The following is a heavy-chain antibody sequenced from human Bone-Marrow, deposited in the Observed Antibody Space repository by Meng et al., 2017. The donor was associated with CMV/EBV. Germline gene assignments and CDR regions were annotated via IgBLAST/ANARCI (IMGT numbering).Heavy chain of an antibody. D-gene: IGHD3-3*01. J-gene: IGHJ4*02. Sequence: SETLSLTCTVSGYSISSGYYWGWIRQPPGKGLEWIGSIYHSGSTYYNPSLKSRVTVSVDTSKNQFSLKLSSVTAADTAVYYCALYDFWSGYYTWGQATLATVSS. CDR2: IYHSGST. CDR3: ALYDFWSGYYT. V-gene: IGHV4-38-2*02. CDR1: GYSISSGYY.